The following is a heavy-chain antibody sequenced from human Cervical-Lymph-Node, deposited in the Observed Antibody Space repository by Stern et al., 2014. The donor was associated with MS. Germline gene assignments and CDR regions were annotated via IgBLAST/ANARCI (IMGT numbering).Heavy chain of an antibody. CDR3: AKKSVGTTGTTTAFDY. Sequence: QVQLGQSGGGVVQPGTSLRLSCAVSGFTFSNYGMHWVRQAPGKGLEWVAVISYDADVKFYADSVKGRFPISRDTPKNTMYLQLNSLKVEDTAVYFCAKKSVGTTGTTTAFDYWGQGTLVTVSS. CDR2: ISYDADVK. V-gene: IGHV3-30*18. J-gene: IGHJ4*02. D-gene: IGHD1-1*01. CDR1: GFTFSNYG.